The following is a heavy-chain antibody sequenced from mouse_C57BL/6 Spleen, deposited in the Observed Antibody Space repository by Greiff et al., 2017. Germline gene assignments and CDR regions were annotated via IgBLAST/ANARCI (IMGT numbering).Heavy chain of an antibody. Sequence: QVQLQQSGAELVKPGASVKISCKASGYAFSSYWMNWVKQRPGKGLEWIGQIYPGDGDTNYNGKFKGKATLTADKSSSTAYMQLSSLTSEDSAVYFCARGSSGYYYAKDYWGQGTSVTVSS. D-gene: IGHD3-2*02. CDR2: IYPGDGDT. CDR1: GYAFSSYW. V-gene: IGHV1-80*01. J-gene: IGHJ4*01. CDR3: ARGSSGYYYAKDY.